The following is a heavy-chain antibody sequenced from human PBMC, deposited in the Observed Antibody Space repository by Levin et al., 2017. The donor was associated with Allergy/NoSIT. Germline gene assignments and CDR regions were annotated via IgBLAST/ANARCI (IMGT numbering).Heavy chain of an antibody. CDR1: GFSLSNAGMG. D-gene: IGHD4-23*01. V-gene: IGHV2-26*01. CDR2: IFSNDEK. Sequence: SGPTLVKPTETLTLTCTVSGFSLSNAGMGVSWIRQPPGKALEWLAHIFSNDEKSYSTSLKSRLTISKDTSKSQVVLTMANMDPVDTATYYCARILKGSTTVVIFRYFDYWGQGTLVTVSS. J-gene: IGHJ4*02. CDR3: ARILKGSTTVVIFRYFDY.